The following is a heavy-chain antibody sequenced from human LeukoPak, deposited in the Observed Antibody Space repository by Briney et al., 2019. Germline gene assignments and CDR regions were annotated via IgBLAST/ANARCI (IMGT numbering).Heavy chain of an antibody. CDR2: MYYSGTT. Sequence: SETLSLTCTVSGASVSSFYWNWIRQPPGKGLEWIGSMYYSGTTNYDPSFKSRVTMSVDTSKNQFSLKLSSVTAADTAVYYCASPDRWGQGTLVTVSS. CDR3: ASPDR. J-gene: IGHJ5*02. V-gene: IGHV4-59*02. CDR1: GASVSSFY.